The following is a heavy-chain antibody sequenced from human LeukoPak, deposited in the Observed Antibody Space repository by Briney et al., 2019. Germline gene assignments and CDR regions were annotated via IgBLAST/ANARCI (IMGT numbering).Heavy chain of an antibody. D-gene: IGHD3-22*01. J-gene: IGHJ4*02. CDR2: INHSGST. V-gene: IGHV4-34*01. CDR3: ARGHVHYYDSSGYLEPMPYYFDY. Sequence: SETLSLTCAVYGGSFSGYYWSWIRQPPGKGLEWIGEINHSGSTNHNPSLKSRVTISVDTSKNQFSLKLRSVTAADTAVYYCARGHVHYYDSSGYLEPMPYYFDYWGQGTLVTVSS. CDR1: GGSFSGYY.